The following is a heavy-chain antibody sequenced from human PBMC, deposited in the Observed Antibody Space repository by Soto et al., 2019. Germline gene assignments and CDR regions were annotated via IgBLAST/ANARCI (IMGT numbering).Heavy chain of an antibody. CDR3: ARTYYYGSGSYMFAFDI. V-gene: IGHV5-10-1*01. D-gene: IGHD3-10*01. J-gene: IGHJ3*02. CDR1: GYSFTSYW. Sequence: GESLKISCKGSGYSFTSYWIGWVRQMPGKGLEWMGRIDPSDSYTNYSPSFQGHVTISADKSISTAYLQWSSLKASDTAMYYCARTYYYGSGSYMFAFDIWGQGTMVT. CDR2: IDPSDSYT.